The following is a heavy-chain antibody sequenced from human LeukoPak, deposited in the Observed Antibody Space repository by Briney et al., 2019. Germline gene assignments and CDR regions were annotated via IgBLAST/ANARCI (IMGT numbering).Heavy chain of an antibody. CDR1: GGSFGGYY. Sequence: PSETLSLTCAVYGGSFGGYYWSWIRQPPGKGLGWIGEINHSGSTNYNPSLKSRVTISVDTSKNQFSLKLSSVTAADTAVYYCARGGRVWFGELFHRYYFDYWGQGALVTVSS. CDR3: ARGGRVWFGELFHRYYFDY. V-gene: IGHV4-34*01. CDR2: INHSGST. D-gene: IGHD3-10*01. J-gene: IGHJ4*02.